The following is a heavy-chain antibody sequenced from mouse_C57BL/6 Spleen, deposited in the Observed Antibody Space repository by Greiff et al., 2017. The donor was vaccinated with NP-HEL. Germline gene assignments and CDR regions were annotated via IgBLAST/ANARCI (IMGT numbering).Heavy chain of an antibody. CDR2: ISSGSSTI. V-gene: IGHV5-17*01. Sequence: EVKLMESGGGLVKPGGSLKLSCAASGFTFSDYGMHWVRQAPEKGLEWVAYISSGSSTIYYADTVKGRFTISRDNAKNTLFMQMTSLRSEDTAMYYCARGTVVAHWYFAVWGTGTTVTVSS. CDR1: GFTFSDYG. D-gene: IGHD1-1*01. J-gene: IGHJ1*03. CDR3: ARGTVVAHWYFAV.